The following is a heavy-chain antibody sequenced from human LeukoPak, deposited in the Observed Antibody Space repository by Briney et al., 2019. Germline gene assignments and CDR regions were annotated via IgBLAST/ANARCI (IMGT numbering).Heavy chain of an antibody. CDR3: ARQFCSGKSCYYKPFDY. CDR1: GFRPNTYS. J-gene: IGHJ4*02. CDR2: ISSSDSYI. D-gene: IGHD2-15*01. Sequence: PGESRRPSRAASGFRPNTYSISWVRHAPGKGPEWVSSISSSDSYIYYADSVKGRFAVSRDNAENSLYLQMNSLRTEDTAVYYCARQFCSGKSCYYKPFDYWGQGTLVTVSS. V-gene: IGHV3-21*01.